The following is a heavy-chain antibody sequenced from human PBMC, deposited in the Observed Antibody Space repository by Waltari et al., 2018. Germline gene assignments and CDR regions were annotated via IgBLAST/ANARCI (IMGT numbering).Heavy chain of an antibody. CDR1: DFHPTPSG. D-gene: IGHD6-13*01. CDR2: IWPDGSDK. CDR3: ARGLVAAGGTWSMFSFDF. V-gene: IGHV3-33*01. J-gene: IGHJ4*02. Sequence: QVPLLESGGGVVQPGRSLRLSCAASDFHPTPSGMPCIRLSPGKGLQWVAAIWPDGSDKYYADSVKGRFTISRDNSRNTLFLQMNSLSPEDTAVYYCARGLVAAGGTWSMFSFDFWGQGALVTVSS.